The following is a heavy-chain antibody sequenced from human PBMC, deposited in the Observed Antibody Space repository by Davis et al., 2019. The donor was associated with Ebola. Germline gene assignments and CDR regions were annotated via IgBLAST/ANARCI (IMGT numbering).Heavy chain of an antibody. CDR3: ARVITMIVLVHDAFDI. V-gene: IGHV3-11*01. D-gene: IGHD3-22*01. J-gene: IGHJ3*02. Sequence: GESLKISCTASGFTFSDYFMCWIRQAPGKGLEWVSYISSSGNTIYYADSVKGRFTSSRDNAKNSLYLQMNSLRAEDTAVYYCARVITMIVLVHDAFDIWGQGTMVTVSS. CDR2: ISSSGNTI. CDR1: GFTFSDYF.